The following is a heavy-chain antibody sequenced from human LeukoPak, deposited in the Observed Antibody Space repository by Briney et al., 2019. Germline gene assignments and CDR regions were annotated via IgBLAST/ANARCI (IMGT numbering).Heavy chain of an antibody. Sequence: SETLSLTCAVSGYSISSGYYWGWIRQPPGKGLEWIGSIYHSGNTYYNPSLKSRVSILIDTSKNQFSLKLSSVTAADTAVYYRARLGLITPNRWGQGTLVTVSS. D-gene: IGHD3-10*01. CDR3: ARLGLITPNR. J-gene: IGHJ4*02. CDR1: GYSISSGYY. CDR2: IYHSGNT. V-gene: IGHV4-38-2*01.